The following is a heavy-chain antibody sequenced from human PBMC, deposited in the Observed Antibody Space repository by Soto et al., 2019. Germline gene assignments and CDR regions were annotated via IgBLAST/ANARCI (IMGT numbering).Heavy chain of an antibody. D-gene: IGHD4-17*01. J-gene: IGHJ4*02. Sequence: PGGSLRLSCAASGFTFSSYSMNWVRQAPGKGLEWVSSISSSSSYIYYADSVKGRFTISRDNAKNSLYLQMNSLRAEDTAVYYCARSADYGDYIAIFDYWGQGTLVTVSS. CDR1: GFTFSSYS. CDR3: ARSADYGDYIAIFDY. V-gene: IGHV3-21*01. CDR2: ISSSSSYI.